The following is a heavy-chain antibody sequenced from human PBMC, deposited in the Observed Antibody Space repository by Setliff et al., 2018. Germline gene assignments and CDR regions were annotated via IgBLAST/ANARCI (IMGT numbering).Heavy chain of an antibody. Sequence: SETLSLTCTVSGGSVSTYYWSWIRQPPGKGLEWIGFIFYSGYTHYNPSLKSRVTMLVDVSRDQFSLELSSVTAADTAVYFCARGSGRGYSYGLFDYWGQGSLVTVS. CDR2: IFYSGYT. V-gene: IGHV4-59*02. CDR3: ARGSGRGYSYGLFDY. J-gene: IGHJ4*02. CDR1: GGSVSTYY. D-gene: IGHD5-18*01.